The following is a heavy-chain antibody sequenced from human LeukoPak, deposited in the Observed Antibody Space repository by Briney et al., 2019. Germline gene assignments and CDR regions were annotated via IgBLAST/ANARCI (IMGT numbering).Heavy chain of an antibody. CDR1: GFSFSATW. CDR2: ISWNSGSI. V-gene: IGHV3-9*03. J-gene: IGHJ4*02. Sequence: GGSLRLSCAASGFSFSATWMHWVRQAPGKGLEWVSGISWNSGSIGYADSVKGRFTISRDNAKNSLYLQMNSLRAEDMALYYCASGGSSGYFDYWGQGTLVAVSS. D-gene: IGHD3-22*01. CDR3: ASGGSSGYFDY.